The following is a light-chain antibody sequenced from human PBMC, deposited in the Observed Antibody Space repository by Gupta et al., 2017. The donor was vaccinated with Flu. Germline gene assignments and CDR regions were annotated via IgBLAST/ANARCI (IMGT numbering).Light chain of an antibody. CDR1: QSINNW. J-gene: IGKJ3*01. V-gene: IGKV1D-12*01. Sequence: GDRVTITCRASQSINNWLAWYQHKPGKAPKLLIYAASSLQSGVPSRFSGSGSGTDFTLSISTLQPEDFATYYCQQANSFLPLTFGPGNKVDIK. CDR2: AAS. CDR3: QQANSFLPLT.